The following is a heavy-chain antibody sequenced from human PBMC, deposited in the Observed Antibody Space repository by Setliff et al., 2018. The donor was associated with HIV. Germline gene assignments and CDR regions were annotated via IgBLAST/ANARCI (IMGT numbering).Heavy chain of an antibody. CDR1: GGSISTSRYY. Sequence: PSETLSLTCTVSGGSISTSRYYWGWIRQPPGKGLEWIGSINYRGNTYYNPSLKSRVTVSVDTSKNQFSLRLTSVTAADTAVYFCARHFYTTSWYSGTYWYFDLWGRGTLVTVSS. D-gene: IGHD2-15*01. V-gene: IGHV4-39*07. CDR3: ARHFYTTSWYSGTYWYFDL. J-gene: IGHJ2*01. CDR2: INYRGNT.